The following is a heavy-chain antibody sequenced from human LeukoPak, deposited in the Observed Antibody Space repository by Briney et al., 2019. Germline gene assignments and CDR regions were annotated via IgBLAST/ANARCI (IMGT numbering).Heavy chain of an antibody. D-gene: IGHD3-22*01. J-gene: IGHJ4*02. CDR1: GFTFNNYA. CDR3: AKDRRYDSSGYSSLGAFDH. Sequence: GGSLRLSCAASGFTFNNYAMNWVRQAPGKGLEWVSGISGSGGSTYYADSVKGRFTISRDNSKNPLYLQMNSLRAEDTAVYYCAKDRRYDSSGYSSLGAFDHWGQGTLVTVSS. CDR2: ISGSGGST. V-gene: IGHV3-23*01.